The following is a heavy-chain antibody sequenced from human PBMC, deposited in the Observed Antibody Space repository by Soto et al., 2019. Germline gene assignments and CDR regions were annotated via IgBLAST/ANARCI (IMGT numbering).Heavy chain of an antibody. CDR1: GGSISNGDYY. Sequence: SETLSLTCTVSGGSISNGDYYWGWIRQPPVKGLEWIGYIYYSGSTYYNPSLKSRVTISVDTSKNQFSLKLSSVTAADTAVYYCVREKGSGKYQLLSFWFDPWGQGTLVTVSS. CDR3: VREKGSGKYQLLSFWFDP. J-gene: IGHJ5*02. CDR2: IYYSGST. V-gene: IGHV4-30-4*01. D-gene: IGHD2-2*01.